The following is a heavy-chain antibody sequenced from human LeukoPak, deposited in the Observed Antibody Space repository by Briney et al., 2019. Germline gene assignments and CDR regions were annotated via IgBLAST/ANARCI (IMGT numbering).Heavy chain of an antibody. J-gene: IGHJ3*02. V-gene: IGHV1-18*01. CDR1: GYTFTSYG. CDR3: ARVASDWNYDPDAFDI. CDR2: ISAYNGNT. Sequence: GASVKVSCKASGYTFTSYGISWVRQAPGQGLEWMGWISAYNGNTNYAQKLQGRVTMTTDTSTSTAYMELRSLRSDDTAVYYCARVASDWNYDPDAFDIWGQGTMVTVSS. D-gene: IGHD1-7*01.